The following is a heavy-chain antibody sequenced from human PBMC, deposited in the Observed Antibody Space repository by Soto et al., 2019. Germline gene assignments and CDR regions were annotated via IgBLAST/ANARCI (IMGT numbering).Heavy chain of an antibody. Sequence: QIRLEQYGSEVRKPGASVTVSCKASGYTVISYGVTWVRQDPGQGLEWLGWISADSGETTYAERLKGRLRPTADASATTASMELRSLRSDDTAVYYCSRAISSTWAKNWVDAWCQGTMVTVSS. J-gene: IGHJ5*02. CDR3: SRAISSTWAKNWVDA. D-gene: IGHD6-19*01. CDR2: ISADSGET. CDR1: GYTVISYG. V-gene: IGHV1-18*01.